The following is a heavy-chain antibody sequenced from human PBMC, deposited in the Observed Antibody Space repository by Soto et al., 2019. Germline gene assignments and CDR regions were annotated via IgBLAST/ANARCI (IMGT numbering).Heavy chain of an antibody. D-gene: IGHD5-12*01. Sequence: CIRKNQGKGLEWIGYIYYSGSTNYNPSLKSRVTISVDTSKNQCSLKLSSVTAADTAVYYCATGGLQSDYWGQGTLLSVYS. CDR2: IYYSGST. V-gene: IGHV4-59*08. CDR3: ATGGLQSDY. J-gene: IGHJ4*02.